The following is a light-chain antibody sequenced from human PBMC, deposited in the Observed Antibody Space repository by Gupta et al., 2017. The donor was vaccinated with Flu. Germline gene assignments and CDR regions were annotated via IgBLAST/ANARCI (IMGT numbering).Light chain of an antibody. CDR2: DVT. Sequence: QSALTQPRSVSGSPGQSVTISCTGSNTDVGSFTSVSWYHQRPGKAPKLMIYDVTRRPSGVPDRFSGSKSGNTASLTISGLQPEDEGDYYCYSYAGSYTWVFGGGTELTVL. CDR3: YSYAGSYTWV. CDR1: NTDVGSFTS. V-gene: IGLV2-11*01. J-gene: IGLJ3*02.